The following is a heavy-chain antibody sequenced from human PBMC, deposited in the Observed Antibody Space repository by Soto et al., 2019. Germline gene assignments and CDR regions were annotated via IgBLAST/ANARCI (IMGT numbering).Heavy chain of an antibody. D-gene: IGHD2-2*01. CDR3: ATQTDIVVVPAAHNWFDP. Sequence: VASVKVSCKVSGYTLTELSMHWVRQAPGKGLEWMGGFDPEDGETIYAQKFQGRVTMTEDTSTDTAYMKLSSLRSEDTAVYYCATQTDIVVVPAAHNWFDPWGQGTLVTVSS. CDR1: GYTLTELS. V-gene: IGHV1-24*01. J-gene: IGHJ5*02. CDR2: FDPEDGET.